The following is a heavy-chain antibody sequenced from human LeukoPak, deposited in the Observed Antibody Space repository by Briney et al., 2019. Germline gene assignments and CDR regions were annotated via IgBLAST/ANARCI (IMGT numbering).Heavy chain of an antibody. CDR1: GGSISGYY. V-gene: IGHV4-34*01. CDR3: ARLDELIHGYWYFDV. CDR2: ITRSGIT. J-gene: IGHJ2*01. D-gene: IGHD2-15*01. Sequence: SETLSLTCTVSGGSISGYYWSWSRQPPEKGLEWIGEITRSGITQYNPSLKRRVTMSLDTSKNQFSLSLSSVTAADTAVYYCARLDELIHGYWYFDVWGRGTLVAVSS.